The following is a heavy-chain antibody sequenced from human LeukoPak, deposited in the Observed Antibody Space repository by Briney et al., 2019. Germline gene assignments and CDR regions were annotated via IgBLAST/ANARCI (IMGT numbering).Heavy chain of an antibody. D-gene: IGHD3-22*01. J-gene: IGHJ4*02. CDR3: ARQFSSGYYRGEFDY. Sequence: GESLKISCKGSGYSFTSYWIGWVRQMPGKGLEWMGIIYPGDSDTRYSPSFQGQVTISADKSISTTYLQWSSLKASDTAMYYCARQFSSGYYRGEFDYWGQGTLVTVSS. V-gene: IGHV5-51*01. CDR1: GYSFTSYW. CDR2: IYPGDSDT.